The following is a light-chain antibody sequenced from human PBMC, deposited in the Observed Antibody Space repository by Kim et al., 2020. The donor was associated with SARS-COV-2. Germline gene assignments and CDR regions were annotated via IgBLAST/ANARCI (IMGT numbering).Light chain of an antibody. CDR1: SGYSNYK. CDR2: VGTGGIVG. Sequence: QPVLTQPPSASASLGASVTLTCTLSSGYSNYKVDWYHQRPGKGPRFVMRVGTGGIVGSKGDGIPDRFSVLGSGLNRYLTIKNMQEEDESDYHCGADHGSGSNFVYVFGTGTKVTVL. V-gene: IGLV9-49*01. J-gene: IGLJ1*01. CDR3: GADHGSGSNFVYV.